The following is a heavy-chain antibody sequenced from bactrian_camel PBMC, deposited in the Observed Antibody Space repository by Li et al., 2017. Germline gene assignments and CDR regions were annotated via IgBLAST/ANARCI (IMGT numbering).Heavy chain of an antibody. V-gene: IGHV3S53*01. Sequence: HVQLVESGGGSVQPGGSLRLSCAFSLNKYCMGWFRQSPGSEPQGVASIDDHGRTNYADSVKGRFTISKDSAELTVYLQMNNLKTDDAAVYYCATQTTGWAFRYWG. CDR2: IDDHGRT. CDR3: ATQTTGWAFRY. D-gene: IGHD5*01. CDR1: LNKYC. J-gene: IGHJ6*01.